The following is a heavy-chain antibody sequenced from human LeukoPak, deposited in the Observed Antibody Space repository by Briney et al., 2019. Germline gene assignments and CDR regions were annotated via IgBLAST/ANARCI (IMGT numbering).Heavy chain of an antibody. CDR1: GFTFNTYS. D-gene: IGHD4-23*01. CDR3: ARDPVGFDY. CDR2: TTSSSSTV. Sequence: GGSLRLSCVASGFTFNTYSMNWVRQAPGRGLEWISYTTSSSSTVYYADSVKGRFTISRDNAKNSLYLQMNSLRAEDTAVYYCARDPVGFDYWGQGILVTVSS. V-gene: IGHV3-48*04. J-gene: IGHJ4*02.